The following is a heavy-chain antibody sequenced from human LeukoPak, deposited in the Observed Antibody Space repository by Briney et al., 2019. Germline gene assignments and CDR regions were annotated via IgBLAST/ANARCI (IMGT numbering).Heavy chain of an antibody. D-gene: IGHD1-26*01. Sequence: TGGSLRLSCAASGFTVSSNYMSWVRQAPGKGLEWVSVIYSGGSTYYADSVKGRFTISRDNSKNTLYLQMNSLRAEDTAVYYCARESGNLGSWFDPWGQGTLVTVSS. CDR3: ARESGNLGSWFDP. V-gene: IGHV3-66*01. CDR1: GFTVSSNY. J-gene: IGHJ5*02. CDR2: IYSGGST.